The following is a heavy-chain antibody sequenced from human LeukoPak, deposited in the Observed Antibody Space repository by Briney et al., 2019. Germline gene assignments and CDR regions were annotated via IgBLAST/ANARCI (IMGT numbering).Heavy chain of an antibody. CDR1: GGSVSDYY. CDR3: ASRKLGNDY. V-gene: IGHV4-59*02. D-gene: IGHD7-27*01. CDR2: IYYTGTT. Sequence: SETLSLTCTVSGGSVSDYYWSWMRHSPGKGLEWIGYIYYTGTTSYNPSLKSRVTISAETSKNQFSLDLISVTAADTAVYYCASRKLGNDYWGQGTLVTVSS. J-gene: IGHJ4*02.